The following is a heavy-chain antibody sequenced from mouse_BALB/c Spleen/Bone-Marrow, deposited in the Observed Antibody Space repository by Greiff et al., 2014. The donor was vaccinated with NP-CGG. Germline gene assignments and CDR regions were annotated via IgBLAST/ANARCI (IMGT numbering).Heavy chain of an antibody. Sequence: VQLQQSGAELVRPGALVKLSCKASGFNIKDYYLHWVKQGPERGLEWIGWIDPEKGNTKYDPKFQGKASIIADTSSNTAYLQLSSLTSEDTAVYYCARGAWARGYFDYWGQGTTLTVSS. D-gene: IGHD4-1*01. J-gene: IGHJ2*01. V-gene: IGHV14-1*02. CDR3: ARGAWARGYFDY. CDR1: GFNIKDYY. CDR2: IDPEKGNT.